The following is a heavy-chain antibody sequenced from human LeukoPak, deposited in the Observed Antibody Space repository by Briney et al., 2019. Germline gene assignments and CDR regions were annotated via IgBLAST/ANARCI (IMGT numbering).Heavy chain of an antibody. D-gene: IGHD2-15*01. J-gene: IGHJ6*02. V-gene: IGHV3-30-3*01. CDR1: GFTFSSYA. Sequence: TGGSLRLSCAASGFTFSSYAMHWVRQAPGKGLEWVAVISYDGSNKYYADSVKGRFTISRDNSKNTLYLQMNSLRAEDTAVYYCARPLEPNCSGGSCYDRAYYYGMDVWGQGTTVTVSS. CDR3: ARPLEPNCSGGSCYDRAYYYGMDV. CDR2: ISYDGSNK.